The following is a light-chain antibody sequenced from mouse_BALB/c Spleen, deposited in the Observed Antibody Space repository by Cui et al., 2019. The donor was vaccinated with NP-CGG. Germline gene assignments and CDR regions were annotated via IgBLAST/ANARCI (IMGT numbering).Light chain of an antibody. J-gene: IGLJ1*01. V-gene: IGLV1*01. CDR3: ALWYSNHWV. CDR2: GTN. Sequence: QAVLTQESALASSPGETVTLTCRSNTGAVTTSNYANWVQEKPDHLFTGLIGGTNNRVPGVPARFSGSLIGDKAALTIKGAQTEDEAIYFCALWYSNHWVFGGGTKLTVL. CDR1: TGAVTTSNY.